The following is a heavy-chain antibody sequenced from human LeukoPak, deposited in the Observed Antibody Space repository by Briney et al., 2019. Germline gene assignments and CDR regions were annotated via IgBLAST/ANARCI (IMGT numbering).Heavy chain of an antibody. D-gene: IGHD2-21*02. CDR2: IRNKANNYAT. CDR3: AKEVDCPSDCLFFHS. J-gene: IGHJ4*02. Sequence: GGSLRLSCTASGFNFSGSAMHWVRQASGKGLEWIGRIRNKANNYATAYVAPVKGRFTISRDNSRNSVFLQMNSLRPEDTALYHCAKEVDCPSDCLFFHSWGQGTLVTVSS. V-gene: IGHV3-73*01. CDR1: GFNFSGSA.